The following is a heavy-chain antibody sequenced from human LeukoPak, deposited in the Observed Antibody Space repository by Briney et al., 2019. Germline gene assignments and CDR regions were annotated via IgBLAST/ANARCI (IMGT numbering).Heavy chain of an antibody. CDR2: IIPIFGTA. CDR1: GGTFSSYA. D-gene: IGHD4-17*01. V-gene: IGHV1-69*13. CDR3: ARDGGYGATLDAFDI. J-gene: IGHJ3*02. Sequence: ASVKVSCKASGGTFSSYAISWVRQAPGQGLEWMGGIIPIFGTANYAQKFQGRVTITADESTSTAYMELSSLRSEDTAVYYCARDGGYGATLDAFDIWGQGTMVTVSS.